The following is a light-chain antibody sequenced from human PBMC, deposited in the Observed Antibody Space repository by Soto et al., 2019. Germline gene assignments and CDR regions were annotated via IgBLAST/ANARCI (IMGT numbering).Light chain of an antibody. V-gene: IGKV3-11*01. J-gene: IGKJ3*01. CDR2: DAS. Sequence: EIVLTQSPATLSLSPGDRATLSCRASQSVSSYLAWYQQKPGQAPRLLIYDASNRATGIPARFSGSGSGTDFTLTISSLEPEDFAVYYCQQRSNWPLPFGPGTKVDIK. CDR1: QSVSSY. CDR3: QQRSNWPLP.